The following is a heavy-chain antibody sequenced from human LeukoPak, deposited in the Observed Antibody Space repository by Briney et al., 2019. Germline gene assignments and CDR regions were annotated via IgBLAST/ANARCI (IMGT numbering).Heavy chain of an antibody. CDR2: LGRSGENR. D-gene: IGHD2-2*01. J-gene: IGHJ6*02. CDR1: GFTFTDYS. CDR3: VKDRPCETCMPMDA. Sequence: GRCLRLSCAAPGFTFTDYSMSWVRQAPGKGLEWVSGLGRSGENRYYATSVRGRFSISRDNSKDTAYLQMNSLRAADTAIYYCVKDRPCETCMPMDAWGQGTTVIVSS. V-gene: IGHV3-23*01.